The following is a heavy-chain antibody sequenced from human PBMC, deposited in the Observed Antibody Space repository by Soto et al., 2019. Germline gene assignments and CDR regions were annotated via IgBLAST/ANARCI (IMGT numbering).Heavy chain of an antibody. CDR1: GGSISSYY. V-gene: IGHV4-59*01. CDR3: ARGFWSGYYTYYYYNYMDV. Sequence: SETLSLTCTVSGGSISSYYWSWIRQPPGKGLEWIGYIYYSGSTNYNPSLKSRVTISVDTSKNQFSLKLSSVTAADTAVYYCARGFWSGYYTYYYYNYMDVWGKGTAVTVSS. D-gene: IGHD3-3*01. J-gene: IGHJ6*03. CDR2: IYYSGST.